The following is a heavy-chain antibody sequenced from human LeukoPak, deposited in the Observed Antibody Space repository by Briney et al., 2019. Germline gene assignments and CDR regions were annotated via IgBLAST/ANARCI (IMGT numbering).Heavy chain of an antibody. CDR3: AKDGIGIGTN. Sequence: GGSLRLSCVDTGFTFSTYGMHWVRQAPGKGLEWVAVIWYDGSNKYYADSVKGRFTISRDNSKNTLYLQMNSLRAEDTAVYYCAKDGIGIGTNWGQGTLVTVSS. V-gene: IGHV3-33*06. D-gene: IGHD1-1*01. CDR1: GFTFSTYG. CDR2: IWYDGSNK. J-gene: IGHJ4*02.